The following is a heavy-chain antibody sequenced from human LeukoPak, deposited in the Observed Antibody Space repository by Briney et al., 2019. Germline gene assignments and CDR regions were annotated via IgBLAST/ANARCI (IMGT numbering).Heavy chain of an antibody. V-gene: IGHV4-59*01. D-gene: IGHD5-18*01. CDR3: ARVSDTAMVTGFDY. J-gene: IGHJ4*02. CDR1: GGSISSYY. Sequence: RTSETLSLTCTVSGGSISSYYWSWIRQPPGKGLEWIGYIYYSGSTNYNPSLKSRVTISVDTSKNQFSLKLSSVTAVDTAVYYCARVSDTAMVTGFDYWGQGTLVTVSS. CDR2: IYYSGST.